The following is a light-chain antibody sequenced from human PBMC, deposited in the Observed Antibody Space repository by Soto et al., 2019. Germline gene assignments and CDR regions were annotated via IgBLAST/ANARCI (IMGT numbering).Light chain of an antibody. CDR2: DVS. Sequence: QSALTQPASVSGSPGQSITISCTGTSSEVGGYNYVSWYQQHPGKAPKLMIYDVSNRPSGVSNRFSGSKSGNTASLTISGLQAEDEADYYCSSYTSSSTVVFGGVTKVTVL. V-gene: IGLV2-14*01. J-gene: IGLJ2*01. CDR1: SSEVGGYNY. CDR3: SSYTSSSTVV.